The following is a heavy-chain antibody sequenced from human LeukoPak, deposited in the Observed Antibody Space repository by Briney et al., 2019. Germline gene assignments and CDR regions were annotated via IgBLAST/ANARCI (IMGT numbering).Heavy chain of an antibody. J-gene: IGHJ4*02. CDR2: LDGSGGYT. Sequence: PGGSLRLSCAASGFTFSSFGLTWVRQAPGQGLQWVSSLDGSGGYTYHADSVKGRFTISRDNSKNTLYLQMNSLRAEDTARYYCASRRARGWPSESWGQGTLVTVSS. CDR1: GFTFSSFG. V-gene: IGHV3-23*01. CDR3: ASRRARGWPSES. D-gene: IGHD6-19*01.